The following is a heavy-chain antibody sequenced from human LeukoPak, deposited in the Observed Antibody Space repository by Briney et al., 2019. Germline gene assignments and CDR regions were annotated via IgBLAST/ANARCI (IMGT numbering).Heavy chain of an antibody. J-gene: IGHJ4*02. V-gene: IGHV3-30*01. Sequence: GSLRLSCAASGFTFSSYAMHWVRQAPGKGLEWVAVISYDGSNKYYADSVKGRFTISRGNSKNTLYLQMNSLRAEDTAVYYCARGLQLWLFCFDYWGQGTLVTVSS. D-gene: IGHD5-18*01. CDR1: GFTFSSYA. CDR2: ISYDGSNK. CDR3: ARGLQLWLFCFDY.